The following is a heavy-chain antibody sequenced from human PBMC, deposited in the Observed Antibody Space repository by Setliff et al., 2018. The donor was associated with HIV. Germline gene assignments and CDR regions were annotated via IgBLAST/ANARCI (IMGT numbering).Heavy chain of an antibody. D-gene: IGHD1-1*01. V-gene: IGHV4-39*02. CDR3: TREGRGDPAMATTRIDY. J-gene: IGHJ4*02. CDR1: GDSISSGSYF. Sequence: SETLSLTCSVSGDSISSGSYFWGWIRQTPGEGLEWIGNIYYTGFAYYNPSLKSRVTISLDTSKTHFFLNLTPVTDADTAVYFCTREGRGDPAMATTRIDYWGQGKLVTVSS. CDR2: IYYTGFA.